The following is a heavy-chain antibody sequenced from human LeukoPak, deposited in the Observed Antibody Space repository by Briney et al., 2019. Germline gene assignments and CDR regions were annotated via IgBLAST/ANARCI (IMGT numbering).Heavy chain of an antibody. Sequence: PSETLSLTCAVYGGSFSGYYWSWIRQPPGKGLEWIGEINHSGSTNYNPSLKSRVTISVDTSKNQFSLKLSSVTAADTAVYYCARGKSVRGVIITAYYYYYMDVWGKGTTVTVSS. CDR1: GGSFSGYY. D-gene: IGHD3-10*02. V-gene: IGHV4-34*01. CDR3: ARGKSVRGVIITAYYYYYMDV. J-gene: IGHJ6*03. CDR2: INHSGST.